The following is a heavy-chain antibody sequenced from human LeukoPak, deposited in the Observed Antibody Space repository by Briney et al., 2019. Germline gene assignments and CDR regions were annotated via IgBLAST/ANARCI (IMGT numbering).Heavy chain of an antibody. D-gene: IGHD2-2*01. CDR3: ARDLPDAISHDAFDI. Sequence: ASVKVSCKASGYTFTGYYMHWVRQAPGQGLEWMGWINPNSGGTNYAQKFQGRVTMTRDTSISTAYMELSRLRSDDTAVYYCARDLPDAISHDAFDIWGQGTMVTVSS. CDR2: INPNSGGT. J-gene: IGHJ3*02. V-gene: IGHV1-2*02. CDR1: GYTFTGYY.